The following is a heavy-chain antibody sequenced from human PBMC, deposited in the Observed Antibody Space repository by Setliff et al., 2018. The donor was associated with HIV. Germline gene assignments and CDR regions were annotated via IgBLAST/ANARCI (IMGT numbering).Heavy chain of an antibody. V-gene: IGHV1-18*01. CDR3: STRREWLVSQSAFDI. J-gene: IGHJ3*02. CDR2: VSAYNGET. CDR1: GYTFSNYA. Sequence: ASVKVSCKASGYTFSNYAIIWVRQAPGQGLEWMGWVSAYNGETIYAQKFQGRVTMTEDTSTDTAYMELSSLRSDDTAVYYCSTRREWLVSQSAFDIWGQGTMVTVSS. D-gene: IGHD6-19*01.